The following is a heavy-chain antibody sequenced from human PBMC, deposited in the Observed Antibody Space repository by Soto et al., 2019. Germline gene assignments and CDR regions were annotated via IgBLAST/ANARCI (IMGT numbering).Heavy chain of an antibody. CDR2: IYYSGST. D-gene: IGHD6-25*01. CDR3: ARERLGLGFDP. CDR1: GGSISSGDYY. V-gene: IGHV4-30-4*01. Sequence: PSETQSLTCTVSGGSISSGDYYWSWIRQPPGKGLEWIGYIYYSGSTYYNPSLKSRVTISVDTSKNQFSLKLSSVTAADTAVYYCARERLGLGFDPWGQGTLVTVSS. J-gene: IGHJ5*02.